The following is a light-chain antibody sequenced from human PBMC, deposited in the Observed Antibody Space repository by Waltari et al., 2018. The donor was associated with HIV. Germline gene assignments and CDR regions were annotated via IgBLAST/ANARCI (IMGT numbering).Light chain of an antibody. CDR1: SSDVGGYNY. Sequence: QSALTQPASVSGSPGQSITISCTGTSSDVGGYNYVSWYQQHPGKAPKPMIYEVSNRPSGVSNRFSGSKSGNTASLTISGLQAEDEADYYCSSYTSSSTYVFGTVTKVTVL. CDR3: SSYTSSSTYV. J-gene: IGLJ1*01. CDR2: EVS. V-gene: IGLV2-14*01.